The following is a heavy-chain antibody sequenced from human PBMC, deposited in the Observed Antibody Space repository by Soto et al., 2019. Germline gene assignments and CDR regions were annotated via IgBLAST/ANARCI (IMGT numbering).Heavy chain of an antibody. CDR3: ARNSNGRPDY. V-gene: IGHV4-30-2*01. Sequence: SETLSLTCAVSGCSISSGGYSWSWIRQPPGKGLEWIGYIYHSGSTYYNPSLKSRVTISVDRSKNQFSLKLSSVTAADTAVYYCARNSNGRPDYWGQGTLGTVSS. CDR2: IYHSGST. J-gene: IGHJ4*02. CDR1: GCSISSGGYS. D-gene: IGHD1-1*01.